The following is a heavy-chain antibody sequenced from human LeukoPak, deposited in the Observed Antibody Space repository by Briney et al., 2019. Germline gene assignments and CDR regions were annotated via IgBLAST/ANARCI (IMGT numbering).Heavy chain of an antibody. V-gene: IGHV3-23*01. D-gene: IGHD3-10*01. CDR1: GFIFSRYG. Sequence: GGSLRLSCAASGFIFSRYGMSWVRQAPGKGLEWVSAISGSGGTTYYTDSVKGRFTISRDNAKNSLYLQMNSLRAEDTAVYYCARDRFGEPHDYWGQGTLVTVSS. CDR2: ISGSGGTT. J-gene: IGHJ4*02. CDR3: ARDRFGEPHDY.